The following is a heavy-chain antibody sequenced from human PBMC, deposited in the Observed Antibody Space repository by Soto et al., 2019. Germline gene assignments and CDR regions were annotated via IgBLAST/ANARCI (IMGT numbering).Heavy chain of an antibody. CDR2: IYYSGST. D-gene: IGHD2-2*01. CDR3: ARDDLGYCSSTSCSMGYGMDV. Sequence: SETLSLTCTVSGGSISSGCDYWSWIRQHPGKGLEWIGYIYYSGSTYYNPSLKSRVTISVDTSKNQFSLKLSSVTAADTAVYYCARDDLGYCSSTSCSMGYGMDVWGQGTTVTVSS. J-gene: IGHJ6*02. CDR1: GGSISSGCDY. V-gene: IGHV4-31*03.